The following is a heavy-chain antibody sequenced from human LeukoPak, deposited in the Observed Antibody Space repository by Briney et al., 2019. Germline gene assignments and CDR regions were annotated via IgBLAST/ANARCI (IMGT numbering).Heavy chain of an antibody. CDR1: GFTFSDYP. J-gene: IGHJ4*02. D-gene: IGHD4-11*01. CDR3: AKNYGNPRPYYHY. CDR2: ISGDGRYT. Sequence: GGSLRLSFATSGFTFSDYPMTWVRQGPGKGLEWVSAISGDGRYTLYADAVKGRYNISIDNSKNTLFLQMSSLRTDDTAVYYCAKNYGNPRPYYHYWGQGILVTVSS. V-gene: IGHV3-23*01.